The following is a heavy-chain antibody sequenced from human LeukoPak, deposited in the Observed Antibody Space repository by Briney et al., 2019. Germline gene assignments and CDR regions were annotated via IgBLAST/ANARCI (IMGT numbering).Heavy chain of an antibody. CDR3: ARDLGYDWVIGY. J-gene: IGHJ4*02. CDR1: GGSISSGDYY. D-gene: IGHD5-12*01. Sequence: SETLSLTCTVSGGSISSGDYYWSWIRQPPGKGLEWIGYIYYSGSTYYNPSLKSRVTISVDTSKNQFSLKLSSVTAADTAVYYCARDLGYDWVIGYWGQGTLVTVSS. V-gene: IGHV4-30-4*01. CDR2: IYYSGST.